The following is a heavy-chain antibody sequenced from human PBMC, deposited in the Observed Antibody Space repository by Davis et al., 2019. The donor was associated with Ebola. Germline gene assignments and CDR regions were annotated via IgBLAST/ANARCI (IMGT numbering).Heavy chain of an antibody. D-gene: IGHD2-21*01. CDR3: ARDIVNIPVN. V-gene: IGHV3-7*01. Sequence: GESPNTPCPAPGFTFSSHWMSWVRQAPGKRLEWVANIKQDGSENYYVDSVKGRFTISRDNAKNSLYLQMNSLRAEDTAVYYCARDIVNIPVNWGQGTLVSVSS. J-gene: IGHJ4*02. CDR1: GFTFSSHW. CDR2: IKQDGSEN.